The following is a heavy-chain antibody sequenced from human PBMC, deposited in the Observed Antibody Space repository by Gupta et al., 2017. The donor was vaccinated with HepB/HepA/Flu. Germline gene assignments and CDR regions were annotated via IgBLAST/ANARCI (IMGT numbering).Heavy chain of an antibody. D-gene: IGHD4/OR15-4a*01. CDR3: TKDAYGDGNWFDS. CDR1: GFNFDDYT. CDR2: IRWNSVCV. Sequence: EVQLVESGGGLVQPGRSLRLAGAASGFNFDDYTIHWVRQAPGKGLEWVSGIRWNSVCVDYADSVKGRFTISRDNAKNSLYLQMSSLRAEDTALYYCTKDAYGDGNWFDSWGQGTLVTVSS. J-gene: IGHJ5*01. V-gene: IGHV3-9*01.